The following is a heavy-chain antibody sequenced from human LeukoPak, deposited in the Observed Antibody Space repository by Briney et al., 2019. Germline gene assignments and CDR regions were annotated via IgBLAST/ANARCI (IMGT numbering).Heavy chain of an antibody. Sequence: SVKVSCKASGYTFTNYDISWVRQAPGQGLEWMGGIIPIFGTANYAQKFQGRVTITADESTSTAYMELSSLRSEDTAVYYCARCLADSSGEVPFYFDYWGQGTLVTVSS. J-gene: IGHJ4*02. D-gene: IGHD3-22*01. CDR2: IIPIFGTA. CDR3: ARCLADSSGEVPFYFDY. CDR1: GYTFTNYD. V-gene: IGHV1-69*13.